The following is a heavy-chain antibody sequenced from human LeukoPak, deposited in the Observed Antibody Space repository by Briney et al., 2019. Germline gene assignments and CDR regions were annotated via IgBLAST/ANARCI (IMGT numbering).Heavy chain of an antibody. CDR2: ISYDGSNK. CDR1: GFTFSSYG. V-gene: IGHV3-30*18. CDR3: AKAPVAGIYFDY. J-gene: IGHJ4*02. Sequence: PGGSLRLSCAASGFTFSSYGMHWVRQAPGKGLEWVAVISYDGSNKYYADSVKGRFTISRDNSKNTLYLQMNSLRAEDTAVYYCAKAPVAGIYFDYWGQGTLSPSPQ. D-gene: IGHD6-19*01.